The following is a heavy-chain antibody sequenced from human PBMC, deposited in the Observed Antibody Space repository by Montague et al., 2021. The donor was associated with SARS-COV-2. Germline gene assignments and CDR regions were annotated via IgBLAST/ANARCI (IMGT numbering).Heavy chain of an antibody. CDR2: IYYSGST. Sequence: SETLSLTCTVSGGSISSYYWSWIRQPPGKGLEWIGYIYYSGSTHYNPSLKSRVTISVDTSKNRFSLKLSSVTAADTAVYYCASQVPDFWSGIDYWGQGTLVTVSS. CDR3: ASQVPDFWSGIDY. V-gene: IGHV4-59*01. D-gene: IGHD3-3*01. CDR1: GGSISSYY. J-gene: IGHJ4*02.